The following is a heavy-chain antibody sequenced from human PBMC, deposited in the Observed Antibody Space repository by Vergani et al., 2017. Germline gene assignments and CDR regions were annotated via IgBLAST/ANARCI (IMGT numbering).Heavy chain of an antibody. Sequence: QVQLVQSGAEVKKPGASVKVSCKASGYTFDTYGITWVRQAPGQGLEWMGWINPNSGGTNYAQKFQGRVTMTRNTSISTAYMELSSLRSEDTAVYYCAREYSSSFSWFDPWGQGTLVTVSS. V-gene: IGHV1-2*02. D-gene: IGHD6-13*01. CDR3: AREYSSSFSWFDP. CDR2: INPNSGGT. CDR1: GYTFDTYG. J-gene: IGHJ5*02.